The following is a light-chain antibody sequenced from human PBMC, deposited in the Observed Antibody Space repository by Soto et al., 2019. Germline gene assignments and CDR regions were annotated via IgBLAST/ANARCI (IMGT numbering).Light chain of an antibody. Sequence: DIVMTQSPDSLAVCLGEISTVHCKSSQSLLYSSNNKNYLTWYQQKPGQPPKLLIYWASTRESGVPDRFSGSGSGTDFTLTISSLQAEDVAVYYCQQYYTTPLTCGGGTKGDIK. CDR2: WAS. V-gene: IGKV4-1*01. CDR1: QSLLYSSNNKNY. CDR3: QQYYTTPLT. J-gene: IGKJ4*01.